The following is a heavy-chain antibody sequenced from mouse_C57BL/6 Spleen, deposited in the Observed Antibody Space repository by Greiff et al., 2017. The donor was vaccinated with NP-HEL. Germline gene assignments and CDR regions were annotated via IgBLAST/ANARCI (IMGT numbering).Heavy chain of an antibody. D-gene: IGHD1-1*01. CDR2: IYPGDGDT. CDR3: ARRGLLIYWYFDV. CDR1: GYAFSSSW. V-gene: IGHV1-82*01. Sequence: QVQLQQSGPELVKPGASVKISCKASGYAFSSSWMNWVKQRPGKGLEWIGRIYPGDGDTNYNGKFKGKATLTADKSSSTAYMQLSSLTSEDSAVYFCARRGLLIYWYFDVWGTGTTVTVSS. J-gene: IGHJ1*03.